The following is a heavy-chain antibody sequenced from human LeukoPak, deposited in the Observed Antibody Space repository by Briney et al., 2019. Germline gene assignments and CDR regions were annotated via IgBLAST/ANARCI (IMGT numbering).Heavy chain of an antibody. V-gene: IGHV3-23*01. J-gene: IGHJ4*02. CDR3: AKVFYTSSFDF. CDR1: TTFA. CDR2: ISDRGDKT. Sequence: GGSLRLSCAAFTTFAMSWVRQAPGRGLERVSVISDRGDKTHYADSVRGRFTISRDNSKKTVSLQMNGLRVDDTAVYFCAKVFYTSSFDFSGQGILVTVSP. D-gene: IGHD2/OR15-2a*01.